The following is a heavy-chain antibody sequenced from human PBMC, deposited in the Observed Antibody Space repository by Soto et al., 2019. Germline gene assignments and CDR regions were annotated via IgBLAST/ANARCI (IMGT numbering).Heavy chain of an antibody. Sequence: QLQLQESGPGLVTPSETLSLTCTVSGGSISSSSYFWAWVRQSPAKGLEWIGSINYRGTTFYTASLRCRVTISIDTSKNQFSLTLNSVTAADTALYYCARLVACNGGSCKFDPWGQGTLVTVSS. CDR2: INYRGTT. CDR1: GGSISSSSYF. J-gene: IGHJ5*02. CDR3: ARLVACNGGSCKFDP. V-gene: IGHV4-39*01. D-gene: IGHD2-15*01.